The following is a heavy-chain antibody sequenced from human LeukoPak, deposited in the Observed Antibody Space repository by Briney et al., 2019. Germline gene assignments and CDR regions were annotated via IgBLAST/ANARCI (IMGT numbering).Heavy chain of an antibody. J-gene: IGHJ4*02. V-gene: IGHV3-7*01. Sequence: GGSLRLSCAASGFTFSTYWMSWVRQAPGKGLEWVANIKQDGGEKFYADSVKGRFTISRDNSKNSVYLQTNRLRVEDTAVYYCARSPDGFDYWGQGTLVTVSS. CDR2: IKQDGGEK. D-gene: IGHD1-14*01. CDR3: ARSPDGFDY. CDR1: GFTFSTYW.